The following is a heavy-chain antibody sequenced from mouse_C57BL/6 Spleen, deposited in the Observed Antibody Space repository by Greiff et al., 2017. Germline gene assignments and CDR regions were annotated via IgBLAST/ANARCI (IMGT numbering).Heavy chain of an antibody. CDR2: INPGSGGT. CDR3: ARSEPFDY. V-gene: IGHV1-54*01. J-gene: IGHJ2*01. CDR1: GYAFTNYL. Sequence: QVQLQQSGAELVRPGTSVKVSCKASGYAFTNYLIEWVKQRPGQGLEWIGVINPGSGGTNYNEKFKGKATLTADKSSSTAYMQLSSLTSEDSAVYFCARSEPFDYWGQGTTLTVSS.